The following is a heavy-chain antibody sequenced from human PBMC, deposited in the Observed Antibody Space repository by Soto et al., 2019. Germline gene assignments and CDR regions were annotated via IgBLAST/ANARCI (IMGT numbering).Heavy chain of an antibody. Sequence: SVKVSCKASGGTFSSYAISWVRQAPGQGLEWMGGIIPIFGTANYAQKFQGRVTITADESTSTAYMELSSLRSEDTAAYYCARDPYGSGSYYWFDPWGQGTLVTVSS. V-gene: IGHV1-69*13. J-gene: IGHJ5*02. CDR1: GGTFSSYA. CDR3: ARDPYGSGSYYWFDP. CDR2: IIPIFGTA. D-gene: IGHD3-10*01.